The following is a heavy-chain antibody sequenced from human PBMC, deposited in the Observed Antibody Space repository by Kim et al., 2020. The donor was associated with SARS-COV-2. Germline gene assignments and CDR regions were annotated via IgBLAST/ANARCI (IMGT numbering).Heavy chain of an antibody. CDR3: AIFQASEGYYFDY. J-gene: IGHJ4*02. D-gene: IGHD2-21*01. V-gene: IGHV1-69*01. Sequence: YAQKVQGRVTITADESTSTAYMELSSLRSEDTAVYSWAIFQASEGYYFDYWGQGTLVTVSS.